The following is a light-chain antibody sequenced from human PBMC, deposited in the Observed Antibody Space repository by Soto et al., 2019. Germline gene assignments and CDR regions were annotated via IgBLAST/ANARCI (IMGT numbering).Light chain of an antibody. J-gene: IGKJ1*01. Sequence: DIQMTQSPSTLSGSVGDRVTITCRASQTISSWLAWYQQKPGKAPKLLIYKASTLKSGVPSRFSGSGSGTEFTLTISRLEPEDFAIYYCHQHGDSPWTFGQGTKVDIK. CDR2: KAS. V-gene: IGKV1-5*03. CDR1: QTISSW. CDR3: HQHGDSPWT.